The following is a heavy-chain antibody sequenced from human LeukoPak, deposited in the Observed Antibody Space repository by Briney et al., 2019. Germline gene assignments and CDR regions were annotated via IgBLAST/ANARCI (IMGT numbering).Heavy chain of an antibody. CDR2: IYYNGNT. Sequence: SETLSLTCTVSGGSISNYYWSWIRQPPGKGLEWIGYIYYNGNTNYTPSLKSRVTISLDTSKNQFSLNLSSVTAADTAVYYCARHSLITVRGVICYAFDIWGQGTMVTVSS. V-gene: IGHV4-59*08. CDR1: GGSISNYY. CDR3: ARHSLITVRGVICYAFDI. J-gene: IGHJ3*02. D-gene: IGHD3-10*01.